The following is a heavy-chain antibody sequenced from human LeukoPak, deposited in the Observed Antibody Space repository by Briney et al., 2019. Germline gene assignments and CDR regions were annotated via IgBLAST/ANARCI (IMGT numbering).Heavy chain of an antibody. CDR1: GFTFSDYG. Sequence: GGSLRPSCAVSGFTFSDYGMTWVRQAPGKGLEWVSAITNSRGTTYYADSVKGRFTISTDTSTDTPYLQVNSLRAEDTAIYYCAKDALYGTRYTFYFWGRGTLVTVSS. J-gene: IGHJ4*02. V-gene: IGHV3-23*01. D-gene: IGHD2-2*02. CDR3: AKDALYGTRYTFYF. CDR2: ITNSRGTT.